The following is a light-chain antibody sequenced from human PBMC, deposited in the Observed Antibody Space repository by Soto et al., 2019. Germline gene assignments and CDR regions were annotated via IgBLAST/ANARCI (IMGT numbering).Light chain of an antibody. J-gene: IGKJ4*01. CDR1: QSISSN. CDR3: QQYNNWPRAT. Sequence: ETGMTQSTATLSVNREERATLSCRASQSISSNLAWYQQKPGQAPRLLMFRTSTRATGIPARFSGSGSGTEFNITISSLQSEDFAVYYCQQYNNWPRATFGGGTKV. V-gene: IGKV3-15*01. CDR2: RTS.